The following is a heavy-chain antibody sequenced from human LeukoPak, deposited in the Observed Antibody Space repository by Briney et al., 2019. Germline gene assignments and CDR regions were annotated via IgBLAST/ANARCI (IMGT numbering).Heavy chain of an antibody. J-gene: IGHJ3*02. CDR2: IIPIFGTT. D-gene: IGHD3-9*01. V-gene: IGHV1-69*06. Sequence: SSVKVSCKASGGTFSSYGISLVRQAPGQGLEWMGGIIPIFGTTSYAQKFQDRVTITADKSTNTAYMELSSLRSEDTAVYYCARSAANYDILTGRGAFDIWGQGTMVTVSS. CDR1: GGTFSSYG. CDR3: ARSAANYDILTGRGAFDI.